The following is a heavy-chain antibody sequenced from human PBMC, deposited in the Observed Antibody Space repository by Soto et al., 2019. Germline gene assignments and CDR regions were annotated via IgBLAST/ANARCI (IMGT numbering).Heavy chain of an antibody. D-gene: IGHD5-12*01. CDR2: IHPSGGST. CDR3: ATSGGGWLQPPV. V-gene: IGHV3-23*01. J-gene: IGHJ4*02. Sequence: EVQLLESGGDLVQPGGSLRLSCAAAGFMFSSYGMSWVRQAPGKGLQWVATIHPSGGSTHYAESVRGRFTISRDNAKNSLYLQMNSLRAEDTAVYYCATSGGGWLQPPVWGQGTLVTVSS. CDR1: GFMFSSYG.